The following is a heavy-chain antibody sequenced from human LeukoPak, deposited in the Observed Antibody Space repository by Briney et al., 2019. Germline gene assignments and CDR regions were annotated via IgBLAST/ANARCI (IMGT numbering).Heavy chain of an antibody. D-gene: IGHD6-13*01. J-gene: IGHJ5*02. V-gene: IGHV1-2*04. Sequence: ASVKVSCKASGYTFTGYYMHWVRQAPGQGLEWMGWINPNSGGTNYAQKFQGWVTMTRDTSISTAYMELSRLRSDDTAVYYCARSRYSSSWYGGGPNWFDPWGQGTLVTVSS. CDR3: ARSRYSSSWYGGGPNWFDP. CDR1: GYTFTGYY. CDR2: INPNSGGT.